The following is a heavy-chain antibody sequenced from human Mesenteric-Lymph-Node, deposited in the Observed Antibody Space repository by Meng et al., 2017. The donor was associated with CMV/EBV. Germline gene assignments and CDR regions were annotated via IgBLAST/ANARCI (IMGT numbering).Heavy chain of an antibody. D-gene: IGHD5-18*01. V-gene: IGHV3-74*01. CDR3: ANWADTAMEGRALMMYGMDV. CDR1: GFTFSSYW. CDR2: IAFDGDEINI. J-gene: IGHJ6*02. Sequence: GESLKISCVGSGFTFSSYWMHWVRQAPGKGLEWVARIAFDGDEINIGYADSVKGRFTISRDNSKNTLYLQMNNLRTEDTAVYYCANWADTAMEGRALMMYGMDVWGQGTTVTVSS.